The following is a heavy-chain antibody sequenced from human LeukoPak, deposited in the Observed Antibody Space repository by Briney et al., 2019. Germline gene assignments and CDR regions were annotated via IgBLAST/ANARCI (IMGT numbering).Heavy chain of an antibody. CDR1: GFTFSSYA. CDR2: ISYDGSNK. J-gene: IGHJ3*02. D-gene: IGHD3-22*01. CDR3: AREMGRDSSTSGAFDI. Sequence: GSLRLSCAASGFTFSSYAMHWVRQAPGKGLEWVAVISYDGSNKYYADSVKGRFTISRDNSKNTLYLQMNSLRAEDTAVYYCAREMGRDSSTSGAFDIWGQGTMVTVSS. V-gene: IGHV3-30-3*01.